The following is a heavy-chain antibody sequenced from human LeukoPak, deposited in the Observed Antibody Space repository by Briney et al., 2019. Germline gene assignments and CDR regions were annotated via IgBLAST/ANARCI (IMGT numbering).Heavy chain of an antibody. D-gene: IGHD3-22*01. J-gene: IGHJ3*02. CDR1: GFTFDDYA. CDR3: ARDLIVVDGAFDI. CDR2: ISWNSGSI. Sequence: GGSLRLSCAASGFTFDDYAMHWVRQAPGKGLEWVSGISWNSGSIGYADSVKGRFTISRDNAKNSLYLQMNSLRPEDTAMYHCARDLIVVDGAFDIWGQGTMVTVSS. V-gene: IGHV3-9*01.